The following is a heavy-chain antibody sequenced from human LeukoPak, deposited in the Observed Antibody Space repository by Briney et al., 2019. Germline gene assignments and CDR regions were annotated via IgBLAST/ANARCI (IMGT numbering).Heavy chain of an antibody. J-gene: IGHJ4*02. Sequence: PGGSLRLSCAASGFTFSSYGMHWVRQAPGKGLAWVSSISSSGDYMYYADSVKGRFTISRDNAKNSLYLQMNSLRAEDTAVYYCARDPVGYCSSTSCRAGGYWGQGTLVTVSS. D-gene: IGHD2-2*03. CDR2: ISSSGDYM. CDR1: GFTFSSYG. CDR3: ARDPVGYCSSTSCRAGGY. V-gene: IGHV3-21*01.